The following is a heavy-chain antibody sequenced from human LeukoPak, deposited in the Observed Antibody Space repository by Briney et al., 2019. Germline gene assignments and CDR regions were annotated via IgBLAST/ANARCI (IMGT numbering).Heavy chain of an antibody. Sequence: GGSLRLSCAASGFIVSNKYMTWVRQAPGKGLEWVSLIYSDGRTYYADSVRGRCTISRDNSKNTLYLQMNSLRAEDTAVYFCAKVQRYYDSSGYPTFFDAFDIWGQGTMVTVSS. J-gene: IGHJ3*02. CDR3: AKVQRYYDSSGYPTFFDAFDI. V-gene: IGHV3-53*01. CDR2: IYSDGRT. CDR1: GFIVSNKY. D-gene: IGHD3-22*01.